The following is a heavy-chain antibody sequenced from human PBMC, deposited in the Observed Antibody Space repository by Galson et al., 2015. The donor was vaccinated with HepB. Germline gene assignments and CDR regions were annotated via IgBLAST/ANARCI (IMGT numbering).Heavy chain of an antibody. CDR1: GHNFVNYN. CDR2: FSSDSDDA. Sequence: SVKVSCKASGHNFVNYNISCVRQAPGQGLEWVGWFSSDSDDADYAQKFQGRVTMATDTSTNTAYMEVTSLRFDDTAVYYCAALRPFGPWGQGTLVTVSS. V-gene: IGHV1-18*04. J-gene: IGHJ5*02. CDR3: AALRPFGP.